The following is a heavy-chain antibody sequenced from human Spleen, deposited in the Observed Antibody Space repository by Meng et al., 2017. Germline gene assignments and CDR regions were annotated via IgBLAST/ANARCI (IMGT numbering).Heavy chain of an antibody. J-gene: IGHJ4*02. CDR3: AKIYYYGSGSFMQYQFDY. Sequence: SQTLSLTCAVSGYSITGSYNWGWIRQPPGKGLEWIATIFHTGSTYYNPSLKSRVTISADTSKNHFSLSLSSVTAADTAMYYCAKIYYYGSGSFMQYQFDYWGQGTLVTVSS. CDR1: GYSITGSYN. V-gene: IGHV4-38-2*01. CDR2: IFHTGST. D-gene: IGHD3-10*01.